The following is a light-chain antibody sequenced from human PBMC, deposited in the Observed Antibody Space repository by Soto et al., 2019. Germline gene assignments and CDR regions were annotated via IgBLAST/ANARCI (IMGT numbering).Light chain of an antibody. Sequence: DIVMTQSPDSPAVSLGERATINCKSSQSVLYSSNNKNYLAWYQQKPGQPPKLLIYWASTRESGVPDRFSGSGSGTDFTLTISSLQAEDVAVYYGQQYYSTPRTFGQGTKVEIK. V-gene: IGKV4-1*01. CDR2: WAS. CDR1: QSVLYSSNNKNY. J-gene: IGKJ1*01. CDR3: QQYYSTPRT.